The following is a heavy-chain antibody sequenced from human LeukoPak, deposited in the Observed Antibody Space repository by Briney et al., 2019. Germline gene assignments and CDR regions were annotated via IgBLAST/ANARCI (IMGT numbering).Heavy chain of an antibody. CDR1: GFTFSSYW. J-gene: IGHJ4*02. V-gene: IGHV3-7*03. Sequence: GGSLRLSCAASGFTFSSYWMSWVRQAPGKGLEWVANIKQDGSDKYYVGSVKGRFTISRDNTKNSLYLQMNSLRAEDTAVYYCAKDAPVNIVVVPAANSWGQGTLVTVSS. CDR2: IKQDGSDK. D-gene: IGHD2-2*01. CDR3: AKDAPVNIVVVPAANS.